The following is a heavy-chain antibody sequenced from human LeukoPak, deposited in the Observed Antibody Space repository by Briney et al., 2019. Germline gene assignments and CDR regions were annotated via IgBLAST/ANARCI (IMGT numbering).Heavy chain of an antibody. CDR3: ASRSLEWLLDY. Sequence: PSETLSLTCTVSGGSISSNNYSWGWIRQPPGKGLEWIGSIYYSGSTYYNPSLKSRVTISVDTSKNQFSLKLSSVTAADTAVYYCASRSLEWLLDYWGQGTLVTVSS. V-gene: IGHV4-39*01. J-gene: IGHJ4*02. CDR1: GGSISSNNYS. D-gene: IGHD3-3*01. CDR2: IYYSGST.